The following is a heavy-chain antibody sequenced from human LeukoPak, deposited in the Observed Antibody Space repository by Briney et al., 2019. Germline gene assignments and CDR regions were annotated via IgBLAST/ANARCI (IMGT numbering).Heavy chain of an antibody. CDR3: ARGRLGYCSSTSCLDAFDI. J-gene: IGHJ3*02. D-gene: IGHD2-2*01. V-gene: IGHV1-2*02. Sequence: ASVKVSCKASGYTFTGYYMQWVRQAPGQGLEWMGWINPNSGGTNYAQKFQGRVTMTRDTSISTAYMELSRLRSDDTAVYYCARGRLGYCSSTSCLDAFDIWGQGTMVPVSS. CDR2: INPNSGGT. CDR1: GYTFTGYY.